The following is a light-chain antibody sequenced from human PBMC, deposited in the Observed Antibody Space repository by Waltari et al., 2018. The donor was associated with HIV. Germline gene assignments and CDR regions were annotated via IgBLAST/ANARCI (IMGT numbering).Light chain of an antibody. CDR2: GAS. V-gene: IGKV3-11*01. Sequence: IVLTQSPATLSLSPGERATLSCRASQSISTNLAWYQQKPGQAPRRLIYGASSRATGIPARFSGSGSGTDFTLTISSLEPGDFGVFYCQQRSSWPITVGQGTRLEIK. CDR3: QQRSSWPIT. CDR1: QSISTN. J-gene: IGKJ5*01.